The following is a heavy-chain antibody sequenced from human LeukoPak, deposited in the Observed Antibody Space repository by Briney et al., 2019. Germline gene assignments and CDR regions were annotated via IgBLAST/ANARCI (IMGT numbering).Heavy chain of an antibody. J-gene: IGHJ4*02. V-gene: IGHV1-69*01. CDR2: IIPIFGTA. CDR1: GNSISNYA. Sequence: SVKVSCKASGNSISNYAVSWVRQAPGQGFEWMGGIIPIFGTADYAQKFQGRVTITADESTSTAYMELSSLRSEDTAVYYCARVPIAVAGGGFDYWGQGTLVTVSS. D-gene: IGHD6-19*01. CDR3: ARVPIAVAGGGFDY.